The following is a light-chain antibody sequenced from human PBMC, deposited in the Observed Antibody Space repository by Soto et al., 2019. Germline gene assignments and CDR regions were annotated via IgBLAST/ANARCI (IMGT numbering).Light chain of an antibody. J-gene: IGLJ1*01. CDR2: EVS. CDR3: SSYTSSYTLV. V-gene: IGLV2-14*01. CDR1: SSDVGGYDY. Sequence: QSALTQPASVSGSPAQSITISCTGTSSDVGGYDYVSWYQQHPGKAPKLMIYEVSNRPSGVSNRFSGSKSGSTASLTISGLQAEDDADYYCSSYTSSYTLVFGTGTKLTVL.